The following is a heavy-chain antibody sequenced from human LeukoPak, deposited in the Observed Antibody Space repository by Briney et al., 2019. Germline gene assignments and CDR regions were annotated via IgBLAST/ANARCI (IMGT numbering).Heavy chain of an antibody. V-gene: IGHV1-2*02. CDR3: ARSANPGYSSSWAFDY. CDR1: GYTFTGYY. J-gene: IGHJ4*02. CDR2: INPNSGGT. D-gene: IGHD6-13*01. Sequence: ASVKVSCKASGYTFTGYYMHWVRQAPGQGLEWMGWINPNSGGTNYAQKFQGRVTMTRDTSISTAYMELSRLRSDDTAVYYCARSANPGYSSSWAFDYWGQGTLVTVSS.